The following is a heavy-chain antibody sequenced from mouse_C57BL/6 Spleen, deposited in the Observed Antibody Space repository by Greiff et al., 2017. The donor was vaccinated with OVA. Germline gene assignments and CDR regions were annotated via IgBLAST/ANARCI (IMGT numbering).Heavy chain of an antibody. D-gene: IGHD2-4*01. CDR1: GFTFSSYG. V-gene: IGHV5-6*01. J-gene: IGHJ2*01. CDR3: ARRDFDYAYFDY. CDR2: ISSGGSYT. Sequence: VQLKESGGDLVKPGGSLKLSCAASGFTFSSYGMSWVRQTPDKRLEWVATISSGGSYTYYPDSVKGRFTISRDNAKNTLYLQMSSLKSEDTAMYYCARRDFDYAYFDYWGQGTTLTVTS.